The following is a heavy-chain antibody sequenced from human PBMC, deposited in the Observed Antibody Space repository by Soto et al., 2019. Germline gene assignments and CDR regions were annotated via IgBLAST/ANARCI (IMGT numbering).Heavy chain of an antibody. CDR2: INHSGST. D-gene: IGHD3-10*01. CDR3: ARRGSLLWCGANHYYYYDGMDV. V-gene: IGHV4-34*01. J-gene: IGHJ6*04. Sequence: SQTLSLPRPVYGGSFSGYYWSWIRQPPGKGLEWIGEINHSGSTNYNPSLKSRVTISVDTSKNQFSLKLSAVTAADTAVYYCARRGSLLWCGANHYYYYDGMDVWGKGTPVT. CDR1: GGSFSGYY.